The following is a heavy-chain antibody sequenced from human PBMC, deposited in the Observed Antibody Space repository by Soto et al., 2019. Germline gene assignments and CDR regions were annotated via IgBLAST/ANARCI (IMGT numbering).Heavy chain of an antibody. D-gene: IGHD3-10*01. CDR2: THHSGIT. V-gene: IGHV4-4*02. Sequence: SETLSLTCAVSGDSVSGSNWWSWVRQPPGQGLEWIGETHHSGITNYSPSLKSRVIISLDKPENQVSLKLSSVTAADTAVYYCVRHLHYSFYYWGQGTLVTVSS. J-gene: IGHJ4*02. CDR1: GDSVSGSNW. CDR3: VRHLHYSFYY.